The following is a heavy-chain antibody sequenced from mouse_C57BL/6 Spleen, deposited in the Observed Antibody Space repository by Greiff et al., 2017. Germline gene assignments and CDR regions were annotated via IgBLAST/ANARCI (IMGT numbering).Heavy chain of an antibody. CDR3: ALLLGV. D-gene: IGHD1-1*01. Sequence: QVQLQQPGAELVKPGASVKLSCKASGYTFTSYWMQWVKQRPGQGLEWIGEIDPSDSYTNYNQKFKGKATLTVDTSSSTAYMQLSSLTSEDSAVYYCALLLGVWGTGTTVTVSS. CDR2: IDPSDSYT. CDR1: GYTFTSYW. J-gene: IGHJ1*03. V-gene: IGHV1-50*01.